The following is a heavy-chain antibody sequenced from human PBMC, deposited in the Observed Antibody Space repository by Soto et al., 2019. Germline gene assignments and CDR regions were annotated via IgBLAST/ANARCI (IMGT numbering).Heavy chain of an antibody. CDR1: GFTFSTYW. D-gene: IGHD2-15*01. CDR3: ARSTGDIAVVYNWFDP. CDR2: INSDGSST. V-gene: IGHV3-74*01. J-gene: IGHJ5*02. Sequence: GGSLRLSCAASGFTFSTYWMHWVRQAPGKGLVWVSRINSDGSSTSYADSVKGRFTISRDNAKNTLYLQMNTLRAEDTAVYFCARSTGDIAVVYNWFDPWGQGTLVTVSS.